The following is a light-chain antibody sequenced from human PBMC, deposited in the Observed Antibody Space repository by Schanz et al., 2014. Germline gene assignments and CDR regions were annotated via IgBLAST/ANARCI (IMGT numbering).Light chain of an antibody. CDR3: CSYAGSSTLVV. CDR1: SGDVGGYNY. Sequence: QSALTQPRSVSGSPGQSVTISCTGTSGDVGGYNYVSWYQQHPGKAPKLMIFDVSQRPSGVPDRFSASKSGNTASLTISGLQTEDEADYYCCSYAGSSTLVVFGGGTKLTVL. V-gene: IGLV2-11*01. CDR2: DVS. J-gene: IGLJ2*01.